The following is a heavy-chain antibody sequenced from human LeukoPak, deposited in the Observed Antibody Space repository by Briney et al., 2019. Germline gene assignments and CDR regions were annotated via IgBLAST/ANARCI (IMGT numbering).Heavy chain of an antibody. CDR2: INPSGGST. Sequence: GSVKVSCAASGYTFTSYYMHWVRQAPGHGLEGMGIINPSGGSTSYAQKFQGRVTMTRDMSTSTVYMELSSLRSEDTAVYYCARVTAHEAVEGYYFDYWGQGTLVTVSS. D-gene: IGHD6-19*01. J-gene: IGHJ4*02. CDR1: GYTFTSYY. V-gene: IGHV1-46*01. CDR3: ARVTAHEAVEGYYFDY.